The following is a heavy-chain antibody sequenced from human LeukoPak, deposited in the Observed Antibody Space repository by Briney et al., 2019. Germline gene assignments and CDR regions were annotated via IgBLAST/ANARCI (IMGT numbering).Heavy chain of an antibody. CDR1: GASISSSY. D-gene: IGHD3-10*01. Sequence: SETLSLTCSVSGASISSSYWSWIRQPPGKGLEWIGYIYYSGSTNYNPSLKSRVTISVDTSKNQFSLKLRSVTAADTAVYHCARARPHYYGSGSYYTDAFDIWGQGTMVTVSS. V-gene: IGHV4-59*01. CDR2: IYYSGST. J-gene: IGHJ3*02. CDR3: ARARPHYYGSGSYYTDAFDI.